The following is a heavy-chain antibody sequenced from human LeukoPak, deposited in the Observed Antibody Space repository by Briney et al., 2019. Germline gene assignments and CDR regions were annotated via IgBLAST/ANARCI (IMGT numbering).Heavy chain of an antibody. V-gene: IGHV3-73*01. D-gene: IGHD6-19*01. CDR2: IRSKANSYAT. J-gene: IGHJ4*02. Sequence: GGSLRLSCAASGFTFSGSAIPWVRQTSGKGLQWVGRIRSKANSYATAYAASVKGRFTISRDDSKNTAYLQMNSLKTEDTAVYYCTRLDSSGRDHDYWGQGTLVTVSS. CDR1: GFTFSGSA. CDR3: TRLDSSGRDHDY.